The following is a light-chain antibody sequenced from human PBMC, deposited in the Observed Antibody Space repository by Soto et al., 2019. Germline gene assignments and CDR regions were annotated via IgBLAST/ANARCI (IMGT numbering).Light chain of an antibody. J-gene: IGKJ4*01. CDR3: LQDYNFPLT. CDR1: HDIGND. Sequence: AIQMTQSPSSVSASLGDRVTITCRASHDIGNDLAWYQQRPGQAPKLLIYAASSLQSGLPSRFSGGGSGTDFTLTINNLQPGDIATYYCLQDYNFPLTFGRGPKVEIK. V-gene: IGKV1-6*01. CDR2: AAS.